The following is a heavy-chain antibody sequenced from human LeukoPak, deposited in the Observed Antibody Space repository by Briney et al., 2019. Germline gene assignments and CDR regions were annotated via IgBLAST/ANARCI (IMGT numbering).Heavy chain of an antibody. CDR1: GFTFSSYS. J-gene: IGHJ3*02. Sequence: PGGSLRLSCAASGFTFSSYSMNWVRQAPGKGLEWVSSISSSSSYIYYADSVKGRFTISRDNAKNSLYLQMNSLRAEDTAVYYCASLRGYSYGPDIWGQGTMVTVSS. D-gene: IGHD5-18*01. CDR3: ASLRGYSYGPDI. V-gene: IGHV3-21*01. CDR2: ISSSSSYI.